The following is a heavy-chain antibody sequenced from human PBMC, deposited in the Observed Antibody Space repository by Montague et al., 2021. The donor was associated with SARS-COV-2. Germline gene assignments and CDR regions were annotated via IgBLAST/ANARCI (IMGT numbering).Heavy chain of an antibody. Sequence: CAISGDSVSSDRPARNWIRQSPSIDLERLGGTYYRFKWYNDYAVSVKSRITINPDTSKNQFSLQLNSVTPEDTAVYYCARGGWGAPGTGRLFDYWGQGTLVTVSS. CDR1: GDSVSSDRPA. V-gene: IGHV6-1*01. CDR3: ARGGWGAPGTGRLFDY. D-gene: IGHD3-10*01. CDR2: TYYRFKWYN. J-gene: IGHJ4*02.